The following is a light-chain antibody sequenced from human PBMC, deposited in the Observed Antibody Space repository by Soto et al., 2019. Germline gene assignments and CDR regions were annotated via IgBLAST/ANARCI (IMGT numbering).Light chain of an antibody. CDR1: QDISNY. V-gene: IGKV1-9*01. CDR2: GTS. J-gene: IGKJ1*01. CDR3: QQYNSYSRT. Sequence: DIQLTQSPSFLSASVGDRVTITCRASQDISNYLAWYQQKPGKAPKFLIYGTSTLQSGVPSRFSGSGSGTEFTLTISSLQPEDFATYYCQQYNSYSRTFGQGTKVDIK.